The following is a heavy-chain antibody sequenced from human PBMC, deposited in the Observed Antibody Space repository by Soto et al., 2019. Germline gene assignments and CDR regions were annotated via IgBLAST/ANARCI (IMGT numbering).Heavy chain of an antibody. CDR3: TRDSLREQWRPNPLDP. J-gene: IGHJ5*02. V-gene: IGHV3-49*03. CDR2: IRSKAYGGTT. D-gene: IGHD6-19*01. CDR1: GFTFGDYA. Sequence: PVGSLRLSCTASGFTFGDYAMSWFRQAPGKGLEWVGFIRSKAYGGTTEYAASVKGRFTISRDDSKSIAYLQMNSLKTEDTAVYYCTRDSLREQWRPNPLDPWGQGTLVTVSS.